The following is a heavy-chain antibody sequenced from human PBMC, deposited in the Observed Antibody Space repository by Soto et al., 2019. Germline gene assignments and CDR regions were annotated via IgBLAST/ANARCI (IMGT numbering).Heavy chain of an antibody. J-gene: IGHJ6*03. CDR3: ARVGDYDILTGYYNEDYYYFMDV. V-gene: IGHV1-18*01. Sequence: ASVKVSCKASGYTFTSYGISWVRQAPGQGLEWMGWISAYNGNTNYAQKLQGRVTMTTDTSTSTAYMELRSLRSDDTAVYYCARVGDYDILTGYYNEDYYYFMDVWGKGTTVIVSS. CDR1: GYTFTSYG. D-gene: IGHD3-9*01. CDR2: ISAYNGNT.